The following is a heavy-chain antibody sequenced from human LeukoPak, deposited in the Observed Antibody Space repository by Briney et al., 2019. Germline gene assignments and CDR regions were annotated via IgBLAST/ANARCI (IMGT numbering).Heavy chain of an antibody. CDR3: ARQTYYGDYAPWYFDY. D-gene: IGHD4-17*01. V-gene: IGHV4-39*01. J-gene: IGHJ4*02. CDR2: IHYSGST. CDR1: GGSISSSSYY. Sequence: SETLSLTCTVSGGSISSSSYYWGWIRQSPGKGLEWIGSIHYSGSTYYNPSLKSRVTISVDTSKNQFSLKLSSVTAADTAVYYCARQTYYGDYAPWYFDYWGQGTLVTVSP.